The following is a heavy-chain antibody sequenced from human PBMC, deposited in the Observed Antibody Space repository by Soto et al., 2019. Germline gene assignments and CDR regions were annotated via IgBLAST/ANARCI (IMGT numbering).Heavy chain of an antibody. J-gene: IGHJ5*02. D-gene: IGHD1-26*01. Sequence: QVQLQESGPGLVKPSQTLSLTCTVSGGSIRSGEHYWSWIRQPPGKGLEWIGYIFYSGSTHYNPSLKCRLSLSVDARKNQFSLKLNSVTAADTAMYYCARWGGRWFDPWGQGTLVTVSS. CDR2: IFYSGST. CDR3: ARWGGRWFDP. CDR1: GGSIRSGEHY. V-gene: IGHV4-30-4*01.